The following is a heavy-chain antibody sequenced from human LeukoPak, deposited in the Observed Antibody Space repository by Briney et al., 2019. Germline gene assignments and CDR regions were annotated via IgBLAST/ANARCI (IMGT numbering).Heavy chain of an antibody. Sequence: GGSLRLSRAGSGISFSSYAMSWVRQAPGKGLEWVSGISGSGSSTHYADSVKGRFTISRDNSKSTLYLQMSSLRDDDTAVYYCANYRSWGQGTLVTVSS. D-gene: IGHD1-14*01. CDR1: GISFSSYA. CDR2: ISGSGSST. V-gene: IGHV3-23*01. CDR3: ANYRS. J-gene: IGHJ4*02.